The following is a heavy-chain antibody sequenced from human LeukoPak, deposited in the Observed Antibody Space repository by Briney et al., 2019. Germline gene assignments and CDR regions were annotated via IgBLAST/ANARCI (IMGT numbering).Heavy chain of an antibody. J-gene: IGHJ4*02. CDR3: ARLGDSSGYYSPFDY. CDR1: GGSISSYY. V-gene: IGHV4-59*08. Sequence: SETLSLTCTVSGGSISSYYWSWIRQPPGKGLEWIGYIYYSGSTNYNPSLKSRVTISVDTSKNQFSLKLGSVTAADTAVYYCARLGDSSGYYSPFDYWGQGTLVTVSS. D-gene: IGHD3-22*01. CDR2: IYYSGST.